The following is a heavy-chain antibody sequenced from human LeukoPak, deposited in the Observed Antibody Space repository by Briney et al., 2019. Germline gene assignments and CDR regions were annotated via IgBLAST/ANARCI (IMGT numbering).Heavy chain of an antibody. J-gene: IGHJ6*02. CDR2: LDSDASIT. V-gene: IGHV3-74*01. Sequence: GGALRHYCAVSVFTFSGHWMHWVRQAPGKGLGLVSRLDSDASITNYVEAVKGRFTISSDNAKNTLYLQMNSPSAEDTALYYSPRVTGDSGYCYGMDVGGQGTTVTVSS. D-gene: IGHD1-26*01. CDR1: VFTFSGHW. CDR3: PRVTGDSGYCYGMDV.